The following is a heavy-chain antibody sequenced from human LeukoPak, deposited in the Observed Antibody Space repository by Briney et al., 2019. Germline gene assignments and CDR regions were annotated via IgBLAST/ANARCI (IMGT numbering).Heavy chain of an antibody. V-gene: IGHV3-15*01. D-gene: IGHD2-15*01. CDR2: IKSKTDGGTT. Sequence: GGSLRLSCAASGFTFSSYWMSWVRQAPGKGLEWVGRIKSKTDGGTTDYAAPVKGRFTISRDDSKNTLYLQMNSLKTEDTAVYYCTTDIYCSGGSCYLYYWGQGTLVTVSS. CDR3: TTDIYCSGGSCYLYY. J-gene: IGHJ4*02. CDR1: GFTFSSYW.